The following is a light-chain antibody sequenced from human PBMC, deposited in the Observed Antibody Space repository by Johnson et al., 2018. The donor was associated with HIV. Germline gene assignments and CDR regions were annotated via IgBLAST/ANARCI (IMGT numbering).Light chain of an antibody. CDR3: EIWDASLSPLYV. J-gene: IGLJ1*01. V-gene: IGLV1-51*02. CDR1: VSNIESYF. Sequence: QFVLTQPPSVSAAPGQTVNISCSGNVSNIESYFVSWYQQLPGAAPTLLIYEDNKRPSGIPDRFSGSKSGATATLGITGLQTGDEADYYCEIWDASLSPLYVFGTGSTITV. CDR2: EDN.